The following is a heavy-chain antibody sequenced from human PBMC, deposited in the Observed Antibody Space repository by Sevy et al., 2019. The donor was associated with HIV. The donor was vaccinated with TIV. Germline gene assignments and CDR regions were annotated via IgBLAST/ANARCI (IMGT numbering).Heavy chain of an antibody. D-gene: IGHD3-9*01. Sequence: ASVKVSCKASGYSFTSHDVNWMRQATGQGLEWMGWMNPNTGNSGFAQTFQGIVTLTRDTSTSTAYMELNSLTSADTAIYYCARGARYYDSVTGYYHDAFDIWGQGTRVTVS. CDR1: GYSFTSHD. CDR2: MNPNTGNS. V-gene: IGHV1-8*01. J-gene: IGHJ3*02. CDR3: ARGARYYDSVTGYYHDAFDI.